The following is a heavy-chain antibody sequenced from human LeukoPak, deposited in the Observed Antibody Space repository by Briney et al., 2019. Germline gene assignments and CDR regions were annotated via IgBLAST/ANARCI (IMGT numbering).Heavy chain of an antibody. D-gene: IGHD3-9*01. V-gene: IGHV4-59*01. CDR1: GGSISSYY. Sequence: SETLSLTCTVSGGSISSYYWSWIRQPPGKGLEWIGYIYYSGSTNYNPSLKSRITISVDTSKNQFSLKLSSVTAADTAVYYCARDGRNYDILTGYYTLSAFDIWGQGTMVTVSS. CDR2: IYYSGST. J-gene: IGHJ3*02. CDR3: ARDGRNYDILTGYYTLSAFDI.